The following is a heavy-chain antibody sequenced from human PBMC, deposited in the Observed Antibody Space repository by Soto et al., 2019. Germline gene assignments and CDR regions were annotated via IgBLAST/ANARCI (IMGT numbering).Heavy chain of an antibody. V-gene: IGHV3-21*01. J-gene: IGHJ4*02. CDR3: ASSTHVSGYDSRSGDY. D-gene: IGHD5-12*01. CDR2: ISSRSDYI. CDR1: GFTFSSYS. Sequence: EVQLVESGGGLVKPGGSLRLSCAASGFTFSSYSMNWVRQAPGKGLEWVSAISSRSDYIYYAVSVKGRFTISRDNAKNSLYLQMSSLTAEDTAVYYCASSTHVSGYDSRSGDYWGQGTLVTVSS.